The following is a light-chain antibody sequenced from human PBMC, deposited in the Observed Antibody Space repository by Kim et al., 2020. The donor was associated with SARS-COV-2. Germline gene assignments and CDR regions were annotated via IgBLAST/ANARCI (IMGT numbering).Light chain of an antibody. J-gene: IGLJ1*01. Sequence: SITIACSGTRSDIGGYNDVSWYQRHPGKAPRHMIYDGDKRPSGVSNRFSGSKSGNTASLSISGLQAEDEADYYCCSYTSSSTLYVFGPGTKVAVL. CDR1: RSDIGGYND. V-gene: IGLV2-14*04. CDR3: CSYTSSSTLYV. CDR2: DGD.